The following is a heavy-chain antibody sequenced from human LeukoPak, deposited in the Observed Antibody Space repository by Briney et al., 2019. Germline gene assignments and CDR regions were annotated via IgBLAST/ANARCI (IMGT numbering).Heavy chain of an antibody. J-gene: IGHJ5*02. CDR1: GFTFSSYS. V-gene: IGHV3-21*01. CDR3: AKGGSRFFDL. D-gene: IGHD3-10*01. Sequence: GGSLRLYCAASGFTFSSYSMNWVRQAPGKGLEWVSSISSSSSYIYYADSVKGRFTISRDNAKNSLYQQMNSLRAEDTAVYYCAKGGSRFFDLWGQGTLVTVSS. CDR2: ISSSSSYI.